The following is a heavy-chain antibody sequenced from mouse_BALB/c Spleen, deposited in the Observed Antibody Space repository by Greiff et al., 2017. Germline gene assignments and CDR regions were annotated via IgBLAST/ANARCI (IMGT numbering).Heavy chain of an antibody. CDR2: ISYSGST. Sequence: EVKLVESGPGLVKPSQSLSLTCTVTGYSITSDYAWNWIRQFPGNKLEWMGYISYSGSTSYNPSLKSRISITRDTSKNQFFLQLNSVTTEDTATYYCARKGGYYEGMDYWGQGTSVTVSS. V-gene: IGHV3-2*02. CDR1: GYSITSDYA. J-gene: IGHJ4*01. CDR3: ARKGGYYEGMDY. D-gene: IGHD2-3*01.